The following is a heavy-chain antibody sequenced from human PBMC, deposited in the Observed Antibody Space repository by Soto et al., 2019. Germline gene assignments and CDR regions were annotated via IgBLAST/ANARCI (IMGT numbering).Heavy chain of an antibody. J-gene: IGHJ3*02. D-gene: IGHD3-9*01. CDR2: ISSNGGST. CDR3: VKAQDPLRYFDWLFFDAFDI. CDR1: GFTFSSYA. Sequence: GGSLRLSCSASGFTFSSYAMHWVRQAPGKGLEYVSAISSNGGSTYYADSVRGRFTISRDNSKNTLYLQMSSLRAEDTAVYYCVKAQDPLRYFDWLFFDAFDIWGPGTMVTVSS. V-gene: IGHV3-64D*06.